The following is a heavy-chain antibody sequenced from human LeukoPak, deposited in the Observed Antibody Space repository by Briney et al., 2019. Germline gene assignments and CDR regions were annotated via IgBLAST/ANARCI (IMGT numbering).Heavy chain of an antibody. CDR1: GGSVSSGSYY. V-gene: IGHV4-61*01. Sequence: PSETLSLTCTVSGGSVSSGSYYWSWIRQPPGKGLEWIGYIYYSGSTNYNPSLKSRATISVDTSKNQFSLKLSSVTAADTAVYYCARDLTPIVGATYFDYWGQGTLVTVSS. J-gene: IGHJ4*02. CDR2: IYYSGST. D-gene: IGHD1-26*01. CDR3: ARDLTPIVGATYFDY.